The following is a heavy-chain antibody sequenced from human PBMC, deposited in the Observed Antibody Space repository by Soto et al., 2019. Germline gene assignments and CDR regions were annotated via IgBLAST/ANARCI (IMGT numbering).Heavy chain of an antibody. J-gene: IGHJ6*02. V-gene: IGHV1-69*01. Sequence: QVQPVQSGSEVKKPGSSVRVSCKTGSFYAVSWVRQAPGQGLEWMGGLIPVFDTPSYAQKFQGRVTITADDSKSTAYMELSILRSEDTALYYCASTPVTGRYSYYGMDAWDQGIAVTVSS. D-gene: IGHD4-4*01. CDR3: ASTPVTGRYSYYGMDA. CDR2: LIPVFDTP. CDR1: SFYA.